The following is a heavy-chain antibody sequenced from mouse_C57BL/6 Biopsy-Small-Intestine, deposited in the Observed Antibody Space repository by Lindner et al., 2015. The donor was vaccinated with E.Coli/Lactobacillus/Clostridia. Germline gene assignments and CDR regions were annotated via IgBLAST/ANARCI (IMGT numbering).Heavy chain of an antibody. CDR2: ISSGSSTI. CDR1: GFTFSDYG. CDR3: ARPFYYAMDH. Sequence: VQLQESGGGLVKPGGSLKLSCAASGFTFSDYGMHWVRQAPEKGLEWIAYISSGSSTIYCADTVKGRFTISRDNAKNTLFLQVTSLRSEDTAMYYCARPFYYAMDHWGQGTSVTVSS. V-gene: IGHV5-17*01. J-gene: IGHJ4*01.